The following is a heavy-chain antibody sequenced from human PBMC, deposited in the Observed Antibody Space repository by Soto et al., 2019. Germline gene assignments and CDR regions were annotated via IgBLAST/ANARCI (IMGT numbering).Heavy chain of an antibody. Sequence: QVQLVQSGAEVKKPGASIKVSCKASGYMFTSYGINWVRQAPGQGPEWMGGISTYNGNTNYAQKHQGRVTMTTDTSTSTAYMELKTLRSDDTAVYYCARDLGIAVAGLFQDWGQGTLVIVSS. CDR2: ISTYNGNT. J-gene: IGHJ1*01. D-gene: IGHD6-19*01. V-gene: IGHV1-18*01. CDR3: ARDLGIAVAGLFQD. CDR1: GYMFTSYG.